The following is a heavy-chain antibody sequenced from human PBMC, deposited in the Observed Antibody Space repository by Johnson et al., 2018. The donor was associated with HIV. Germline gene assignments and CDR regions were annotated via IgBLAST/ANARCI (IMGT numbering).Heavy chain of an antibody. D-gene: IGHD3-16*02. Sequence: VQLVESGGGLIQPGGSLRLSCVASGISFSSYWMHWVRQAPGKGLVWVSRIKSDGTSTNYADSVKGRFTISRDNAKDTLYLQLNSLTAEDTAVYSCARDFGLGELSYETVDAFDFWGPGTLVTVSS. CDR2: IKSDGTST. CDR1: GISFSSYW. J-gene: IGHJ3*01. CDR3: ARDFGLGELSYETVDAFDF. V-gene: IGHV3-74*01.